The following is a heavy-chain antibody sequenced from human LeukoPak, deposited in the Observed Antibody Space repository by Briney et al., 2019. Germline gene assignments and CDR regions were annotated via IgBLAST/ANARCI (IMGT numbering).Heavy chain of an antibody. J-gene: IGHJ4*02. CDR1: GGSISSYY. D-gene: IGHD3-9*01. CDR3: ARGGYYDILTGYRELRD. Sequence: SETLSLTCTVSGGSISSYYWSWIRQPPGKGLEWIGYIYYSGSTNYNPSLKSRVTISVDTSKNQFSLKLSSVTAADTAVYYCARGGYYDILTGYRELRDWGQGTLVTVSS. V-gene: IGHV4-59*01. CDR2: IYYSGST.